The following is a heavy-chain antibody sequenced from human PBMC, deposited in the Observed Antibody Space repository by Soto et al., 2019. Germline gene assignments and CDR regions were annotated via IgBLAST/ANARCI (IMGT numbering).Heavy chain of an antibody. CDR1: GFTFSSYG. J-gene: IGHJ4*02. CDR3: AKDDHGDDHFDY. Sequence: PGGSLRLSCAASGFTFSSYGMHWVRQAPGKGLEWVAVISYDGSNKYYADSVKGRFTISRDNSKNTLYLQMNSLRAEDTAVYYCAKDDHGDDHFDYWGQGT. V-gene: IGHV3-30*18. D-gene: IGHD4-17*01. CDR2: ISYDGSNK.